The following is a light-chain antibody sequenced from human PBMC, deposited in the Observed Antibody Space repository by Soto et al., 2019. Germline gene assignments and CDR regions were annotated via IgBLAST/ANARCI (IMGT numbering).Light chain of an antibody. Sequence: DIVLTQSPGTLSLSPGERATLSCRASQSVSSSYLAWYQQKPGQTPRPLIYGASTRAAGIPARFSGSGSGTDFTLTITSLQSEDFAVYYCQQYNNWPPFTFGPGTKVDIK. V-gene: IGKV3-15*01. J-gene: IGKJ3*01. CDR1: QSVSSSY. CDR3: QQYNNWPPFT. CDR2: GAS.